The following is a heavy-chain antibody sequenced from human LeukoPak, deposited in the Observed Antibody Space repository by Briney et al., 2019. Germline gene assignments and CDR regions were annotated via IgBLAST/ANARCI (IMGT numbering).Heavy chain of an antibody. CDR1: GYTFTSYG. CDR3: ARALNCGGDCPSGY. J-gene: IGHJ4*02. CDR2: ISAYNGNT. D-gene: IGHD2-21*02. V-gene: IGHV1-18*01. Sequence: ASVTVSCKASGYTFTSYGISWVRQAPGQGLEWMRWISAYNGNTNYAQKLQGRVTMTTDTSTNTAYMELRSLRSDDTAVYYCARALNCGGDCPSGYWGQGTLVTVSS.